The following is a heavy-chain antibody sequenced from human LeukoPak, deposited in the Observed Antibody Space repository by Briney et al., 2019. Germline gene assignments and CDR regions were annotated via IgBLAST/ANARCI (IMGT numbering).Heavy chain of an antibody. D-gene: IGHD3-3*01. J-gene: IGHJ4*02. Sequence: ASVKVSCKASGYTFTGYYMHWARQAPGQGLEWMGWINPNSGGTNYAQKFQGRVTMTRDTSISTAYMELSRLRSDDTAVYYCARAPGITIFGVVYFDYWGQGTLVTVSS. CDR2: INPNSGGT. CDR1: GYTFTGYY. CDR3: ARAPGITIFGVVYFDY. V-gene: IGHV1-2*02.